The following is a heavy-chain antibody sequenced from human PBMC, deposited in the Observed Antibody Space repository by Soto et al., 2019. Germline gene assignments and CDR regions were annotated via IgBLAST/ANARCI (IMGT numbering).Heavy chain of an antibody. V-gene: IGHV4-31*03. CDR1: GGSISSGGYY. CDR2: IYYSGST. Sequence: PSETLSLTCTVSGGSISSGGYYWSWIRQHPGKGLEWIGYIYYSGSTYYNPSLKSRVTISVDTSKNQFSLKLSSVTAADTAVYYCARDTTYYYDSSGFKTGFDPWGQGTLVTVSS. J-gene: IGHJ5*02. CDR3: ARDTTYYYDSSGFKTGFDP. D-gene: IGHD3-22*01.